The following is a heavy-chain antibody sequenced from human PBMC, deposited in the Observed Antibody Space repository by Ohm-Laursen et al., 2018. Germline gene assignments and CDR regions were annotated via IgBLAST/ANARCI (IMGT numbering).Heavy chain of an antibody. D-gene: IGHD5-24*01. V-gene: IGHV3-11*01. CDR1: GFTFSDYY. J-gene: IGHJ4*02. CDR2: ISSSGSTI. CDR3: AREGRDGYNSLFDY. Sequence: SLRLSCSASGFTFSDYYMSWIRQAPGKGLEWVSYISSSGSTIYYADSVKGRFTISRDNAKNSLHLQMNSLRAEDTAVYYCAREGRDGYNSLFDYWGQGALVTVSS.